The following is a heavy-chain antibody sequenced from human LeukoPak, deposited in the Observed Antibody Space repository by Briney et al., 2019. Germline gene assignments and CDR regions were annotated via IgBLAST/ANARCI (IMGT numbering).Heavy chain of an antibody. J-gene: IGHJ4*02. V-gene: IGHV4-59*08. CDR2: IYYSGRT. CDR1: GDSISNYD. Sequence: SETLSLTCTVSGDSISNYDWGWIRQPPGKGLEWIGYIYYSGRTNYNPSLKSRVTISVDTSRNQFSLKLTSVTAADTAVYYCARRSSGYEYLDYWGQGTLVTVSS. CDR3: ARRSSGYEYLDY. D-gene: IGHD5-12*01.